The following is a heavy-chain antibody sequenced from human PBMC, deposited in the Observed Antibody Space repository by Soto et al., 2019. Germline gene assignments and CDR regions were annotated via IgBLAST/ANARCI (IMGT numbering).Heavy chain of an antibody. V-gene: IGHV1-69*13. CDR3: ARSSRYIVVVPASYYFDY. CDR2: IIPIFGTA. Sequence: GASVKVSCKASGGTFSSYAIRWVRQAPGQGLEWMGGIIPIFGTANYAQKFQGRVTITADESTSTAYMELSSLRSEDTAVYYCARSSRYIVVVPASYYFDYWGQGTLVTVYS. J-gene: IGHJ4*02. D-gene: IGHD2-2*01. CDR1: GGTFSSYA.